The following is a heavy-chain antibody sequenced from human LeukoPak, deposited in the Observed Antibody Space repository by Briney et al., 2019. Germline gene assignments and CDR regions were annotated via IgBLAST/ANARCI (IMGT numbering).Heavy chain of an antibody. CDR1: GFTFSTYS. J-gene: IGHJ4*02. Sequence: GGSLRLSCAASGFTFSTYSMTWVRQAPGKGLEWVSSISSSSSYIYYADSVKGRFTIARDNAKNSLFLQMNSLRAEDTAVYYCARGYYDLLTGPDYWGQGTLVTVSS. CDR3: ARGYYDLLTGPDY. V-gene: IGHV3-21*06. CDR2: ISSSSSYI. D-gene: IGHD3-9*01.